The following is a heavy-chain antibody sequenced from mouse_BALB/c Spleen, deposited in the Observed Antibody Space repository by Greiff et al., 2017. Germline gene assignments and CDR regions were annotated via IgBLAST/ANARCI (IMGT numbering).Heavy chain of an antibody. Sequence: EVQGVESGGGLVQPGGSLKLSCAASGFDFSRYWMSWVRQAPGKGLEWIGEINPDSSTINYTPSLKDKFIISRDNAKNTLYLQMSKVRSEDTALYYCARQGLWPNYAMDYWGQGTSVTVSS. V-gene: IGHV4-1*02. D-gene: IGHD1-1*02. CDR2: INPDSSTI. J-gene: IGHJ4*01. CDR3: ARQGLWPNYAMDY. CDR1: GFDFSRYW.